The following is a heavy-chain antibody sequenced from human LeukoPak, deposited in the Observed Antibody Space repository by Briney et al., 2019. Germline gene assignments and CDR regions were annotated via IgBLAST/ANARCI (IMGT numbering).Heavy chain of an antibody. CDR1: GYTFTGYY. Sequence: ASVKVSXKASGYTFTGYYMHWVRQAPGQGLEWMRRINPNSGGTNYAQKFQGRVTMTRDTSISTAYMELSRLRSDDTAVYYCAVLPLRGVIIVTDYWGQGTLVTVSS. J-gene: IGHJ4*02. CDR2: INPNSGGT. D-gene: IGHD3-10*01. CDR3: AVLPLRGVIIVTDY. V-gene: IGHV1-2*06.